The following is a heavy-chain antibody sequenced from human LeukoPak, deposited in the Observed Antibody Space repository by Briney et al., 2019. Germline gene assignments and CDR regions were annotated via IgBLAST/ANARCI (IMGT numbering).Heavy chain of an antibody. V-gene: IGHV4-39*01. CDR3: ASKQWVYYYMDV. Sequence: TPSETLSLTCTVSGGSISSSKYYWGWIHQPPGKGLEWIGSISYSGTTYYNPSLKSRVTIFVDTSKNQFSLKLSSVTAADTAVYYCASKQWVYYYMDVWGKGTTVTVSS. D-gene: IGHD1-26*01. CDR2: ISYSGTT. CDR1: GGSISSSKYY. J-gene: IGHJ6*03.